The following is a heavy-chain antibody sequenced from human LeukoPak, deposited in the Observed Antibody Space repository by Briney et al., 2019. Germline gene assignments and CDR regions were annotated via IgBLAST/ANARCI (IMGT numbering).Heavy chain of an antibody. CDR3: AKGGRGNGEVY. V-gene: IGHV3-7*01. CDR1: GFTFSSYW. J-gene: IGHJ4*02. CDR2: IKQDGSEK. D-gene: IGHD2-8*01. Sequence: PGGSLRLSCAVSGFTFSSYWMNWVGQAPGKGLEGVANIKQDGSEKNYVDSVKGRFTISRDNAKSSLFLQMNDLRAEDTAVYYCAKGGRGNGEVYWGQGTLVTVSS.